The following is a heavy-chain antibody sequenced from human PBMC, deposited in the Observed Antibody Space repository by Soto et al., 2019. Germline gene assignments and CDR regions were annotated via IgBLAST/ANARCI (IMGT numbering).Heavy chain of an antibody. CDR3: ARGPYYDFWKGFAHFDY. Sequence: QVQLEQSGAEVKKPGSSVKVPCKTSGDTFNIYAISWVRQAPGQGLEWMGGIIPVFGTPSYAQKFRDRVTITADASPSTAHMELRSLTSEDTAVYYCARGPYYDFWKGFAHFDYWGQETLVTVSS. D-gene: IGHD3-3*01. J-gene: IGHJ4*02. V-gene: IGHV1-69*01. CDR2: IIPVFGTP. CDR1: GDTFNIYA.